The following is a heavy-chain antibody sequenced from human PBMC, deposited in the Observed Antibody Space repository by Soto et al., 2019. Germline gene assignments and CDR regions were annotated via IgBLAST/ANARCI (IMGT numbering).Heavy chain of an antibody. CDR3: ARWAGTFYYYGMDV. CDR2: ISSSSSYT. J-gene: IGHJ6*02. CDR1: GFTFSDYY. V-gene: IGHV3-11*06. D-gene: IGHD6-19*01. Sequence: PGGSLRLSCAASGFTFSDYYMSWIRQAPGKGLEWVSYISSSSSYTNHADSVKGRFTISRDNAKNSLYLQMNSLRAEDTAVYYCARWAGTFYYYGMDVWGQGTTVTVSS.